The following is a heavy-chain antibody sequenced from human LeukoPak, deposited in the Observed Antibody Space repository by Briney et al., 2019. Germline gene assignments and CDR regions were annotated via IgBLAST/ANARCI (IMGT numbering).Heavy chain of an antibody. CDR2: ISSSSSTI. D-gene: IGHD3-10*01. V-gene: IGHV3-48*01. J-gene: IGHJ6*03. CDR1: GFTFSSYS. CDR3: AKGSYYGSGSYSRDYYYYYMDV. Sequence: QPGGSLRLSCAASGFTFSSYSMNWVRQAPGKGLEWVSYISSSSSTIYYADSVKGRFTISRDNSKNTLYLQMNSLRAEETAVYYCAKGSYYGSGSYSRDYYYYYMDVWGKGTTVTISS.